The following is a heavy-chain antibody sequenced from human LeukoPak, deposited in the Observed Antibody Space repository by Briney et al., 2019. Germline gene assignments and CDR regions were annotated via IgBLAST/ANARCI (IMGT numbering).Heavy chain of an antibody. V-gene: IGHV4-39*02. D-gene: IGHD3-22*01. Sequence: PSETLSLTCTVSGGSISGSSYYWGWIRQPPGKGLERIGSIYYSGSTYYNPSLKSRVTISVDTSKNQFSLKLTSVTAADTAVYYCARDGDYYDSSGSVRAFDIWGQGTMVTVSS. CDR1: GGSISGSSYY. CDR3: ARDGDYYDSSGSVRAFDI. J-gene: IGHJ3*02. CDR2: IYYSGST.